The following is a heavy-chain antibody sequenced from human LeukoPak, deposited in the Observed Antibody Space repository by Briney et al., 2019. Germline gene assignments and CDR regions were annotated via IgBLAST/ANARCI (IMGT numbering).Heavy chain of an antibody. CDR2: IYTSGST. CDR3: ARDLGDIYAFDI. CDR1: GGSISIYY. V-gene: IGHV4-4*07. D-gene: IGHD2-21*02. J-gene: IGHJ3*02. Sequence: SETLSLTCTVSGGSISIYYWSWIRQPAGKGLEWIGHIYTSGSTNYNPSLKSRVTMSIDTSKNQFSLTLSSVTAADTAVYYCARDLGDIYAFDIWGQGTMVTVSS.